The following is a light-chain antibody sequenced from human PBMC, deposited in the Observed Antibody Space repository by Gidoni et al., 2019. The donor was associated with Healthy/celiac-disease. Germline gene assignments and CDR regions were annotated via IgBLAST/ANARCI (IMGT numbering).Light chain of an antibody. V-gene: IGKV1-39*01. J-gene: IGKJ4*01. Sequence: DMQMTPSSSSLSASVGDRVTITCRASQSISSYLNWYQQKPGKAPQLLNYAASSLQSGVPSRCSGSGSRTDFTLTISSLQPEDVATYYCQQSYSTPLTFGGGTKVEIK. CDR1: QSISSY. CDR3: QQSYSTPLT. CDR2: AAS.